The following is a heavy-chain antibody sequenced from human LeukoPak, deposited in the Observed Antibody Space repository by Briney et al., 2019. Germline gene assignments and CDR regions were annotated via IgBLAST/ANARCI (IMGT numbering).Heavy chain of an antibody. CDR3: ARGLGG. CDR2: INHSGST. Sequence: PSETLSLTCAVYGGSFSGYYWSWIRQPPGKGLEWIGEINHSGSTNYNPSLKSRVTISVDTSKNQFSLKLSSVTAADTAVYYCARGLGGWGQGTLVTVSS. J-gene: IGHJ4*02. V-gene: IGHV4-34*01. CDR1: GGSFSGYY.